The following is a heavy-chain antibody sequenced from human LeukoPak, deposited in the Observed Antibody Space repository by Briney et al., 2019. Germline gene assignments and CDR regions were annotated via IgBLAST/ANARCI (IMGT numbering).Heavy chain of an antibody. CDR3: AKRGHCSRGCTLNYFRDV. D-gene: IGHD6-19*01. J-gene: IGHJ6*03. CDR1: GFTFSNYG. V-gene: IGHV3-30*02. CDR2: IRSDGTNK. Sequence: GGSLRLSCAASGFTFSNYGMFWVRQAPGKGLEWVTFIRSDGTNKYYADSVKGRFTISRDNSENTLFLQMNSLRAEDTAVYYCAKRGHCSRGCTLNYFRDVWGRGTTVTVS.